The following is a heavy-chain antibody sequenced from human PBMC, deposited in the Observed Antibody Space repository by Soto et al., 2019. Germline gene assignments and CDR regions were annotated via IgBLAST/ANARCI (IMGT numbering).Heavy chain of an antibody. CDR2: IIPIFGTA. CDR1: GGTFSSDA. CDR3: ARDRRAGSYFDY. D-gene: IGHD1-26*01. V-gene: IGHV1-69*13. Sequence: SVKGSCKASGGTFSSDAISWVRQAPGQGLEWMGGIIPIFGTANYAQKFQGRVTITADESTSTAYMELSSLRSEDTAVYYCARDRRAGSYFDYWGQGTLVTVSS. J-gene: IGHJ4*02.